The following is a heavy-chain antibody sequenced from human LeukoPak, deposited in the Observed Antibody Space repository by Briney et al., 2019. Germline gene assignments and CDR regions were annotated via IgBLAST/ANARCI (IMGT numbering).Heavy chain of an antibody. J-gene: IGHJ4*02. D-gene: IGHD2-15*01. V-gene: IGHV4-39*01. CDR3: ARGVYCGGGSCHFDY. CDR1: GGSISSSSYY. Sequence: SETLSLTCTVSGGSISSSSYYWGWIRQPPGKGLEWIGSIYYSGSTYYNPSLKSRVTISVDTSKNQFSLKLSSVTAADTAVYYCARGVYCGGGSCHFDYWGQGTLVTVSS. CDR2: IYYSGST.